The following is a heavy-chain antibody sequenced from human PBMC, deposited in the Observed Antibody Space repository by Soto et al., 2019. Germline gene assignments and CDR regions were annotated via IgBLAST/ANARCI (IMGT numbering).Heavy chain of an antibody. CDR1: GFPFSSYS. CDR2: ISSSSSYI. J-gene: IGHJ6*03. CDR3: VNLKIGWYSYMDV. V-gene: IGHV3-21*01. D-gene: IGHD6-19*01. Sequence: PGGSLSLSSAASGFPFSSYSMNWVRQAPGKGLEWVSSISSSSSYIYYADSVKGRFTISRDNAKNSLYLQMNSLRAEDTAVYYCVNLKIGWYSYMDVWGKGTTVTVSS.